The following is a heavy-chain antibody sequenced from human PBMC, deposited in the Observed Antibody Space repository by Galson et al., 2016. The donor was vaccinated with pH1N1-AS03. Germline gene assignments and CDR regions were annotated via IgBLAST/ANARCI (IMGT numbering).Heavy chain of an antibody. CDR2: IFYNGTT. CDR1: GGSISSYY. V-gene: IGHV4-59*08. Sequence: SETLSLSCTVSGGSISSYYWSWIRQPPGKRLEWIGYIFYNGTTNYNPSLKSRFTISVDTSKNQFSLKLTSVTAADTAVYYCARFPDYGDDVGYWGQGTLVTVSS. D-gene: IGHD4-17*01. CDR3: ARFPDYGDDVGY. J-gene: IGHJ4*02.